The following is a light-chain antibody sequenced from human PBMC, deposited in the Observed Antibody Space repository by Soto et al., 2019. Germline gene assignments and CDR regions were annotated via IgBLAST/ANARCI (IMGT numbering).Light chain of an antibody. Sequence: EIVLIQSPATLSLSPGERATLSCRASQSVSSNLAWYQQNPGQSPRLLIFDASNRATGIPARFSGSGSGTDFILTISRLEPEDFAVYYCQQHSNWPLTFGGGTKVDI. CDR2: DAS. CDR1: QSVSSN. CDR3: QQHSNWPLT. V-gene: IGKV3-11*01. J-gene: IGKJ4*01.